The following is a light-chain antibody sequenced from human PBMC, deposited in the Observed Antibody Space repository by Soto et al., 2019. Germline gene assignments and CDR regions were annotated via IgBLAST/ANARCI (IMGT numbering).Light chain of an antibody. Sequence: EIVLTPSPGTLSLSPAERATLSCRASQSVSSSYLAWYQQKPGQAPRLLIYGASSRATGIPDRFSGSGSGTDFTLTISRLEPEDFAVYYCQQYGSSRTFGQGTKVDIK. CDR2: GAS. J-gene: IGKJ1*01. V-gene: IGKV3-20*01. CDR3: QQYGSSRT. CDR1: QSVSSSY.